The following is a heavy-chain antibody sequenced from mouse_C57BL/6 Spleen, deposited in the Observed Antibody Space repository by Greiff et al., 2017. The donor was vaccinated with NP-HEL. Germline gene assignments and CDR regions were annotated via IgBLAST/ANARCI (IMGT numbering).Heavy chain of an antibody. CDR1: GYSITSGYY. V-gene: IGHV3-6*01. J-gene: IGHJ3*01. CDR2: ISYDGSN. D-gene: IGHD4-1*02. Sequence: EVQLVESGPGLVKPSQSLSLTCSVTGYSITSGYYWNWIRQFPGNKLEWMGYISYDGSNNYNPSLKNRISITRDTSKNQFFLKLNSVTTEDTATYYCASSNWDGTYWGQGTLVTVSA. CDR3: ASSNWDGTY.